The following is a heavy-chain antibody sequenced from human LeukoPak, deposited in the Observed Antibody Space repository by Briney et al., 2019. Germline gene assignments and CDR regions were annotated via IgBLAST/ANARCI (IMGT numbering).Heavy chain of an antibody. CDR2: VWYDGGKK. Sequence: GGSLRLSCAASGFTFSHYGMHWVRQAPGRGLEWVAVVWYDGGKKYSEDSVKGRFTISRDNSKNTLYLQINSLRAEDTAVYYCARDRDTGYMDVWGKGTTVTVSS. V-gene: IGHV3-33*01. J-gene: IGHJ6*03. D-gene: IGHD1-14*01. CDR3: ARDRDTGYMDV. CDR1: GFTFSHYG.